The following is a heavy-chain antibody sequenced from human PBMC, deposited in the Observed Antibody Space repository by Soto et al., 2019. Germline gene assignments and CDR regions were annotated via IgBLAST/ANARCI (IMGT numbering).Heavy chain of an antibody. V-gene: IGHV4-31*03. CDR1: GGSISSGGYY. Sequence: SETLSLTCTVSGGSISSGGYYWSWIRQHPGKGLEWIGYIYYSGSTYYNPSLKSRVTISVDTSKNQFSLKLSSVTAADTAVYYCARKAYYDFWSGYYAKTPFDYWGQGTLVTVSS. CDR3: ARKAYYDFWSGYYAKTPFDY. D-gene: IGHD3-3*01. CDR2: IYYSGST. J-gene: IGHJ4*02.